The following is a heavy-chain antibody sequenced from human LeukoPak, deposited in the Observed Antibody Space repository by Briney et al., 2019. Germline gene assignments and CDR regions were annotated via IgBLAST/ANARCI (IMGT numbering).Heavy chain of an antibody. D-gene: IGHD3-3*01. Sequence: SETLSLTCSVSGESISNSYYYWGWIRQPPGKGLEWIGTIHYSGSAFYNPSLKSRVTISVDTSKNQFSLKLSSVTAADTAVYYCASRSSIWSGYQDTLYYFDSWGQGTLVTVSS. CDR2: IHYSGSA. J-gene: IGHJ4*02. CDR3: ASRSSIWSGYQDTLYYFDS. CDR1: GESISNSYYY. V-gene: IGHV4-39*07.